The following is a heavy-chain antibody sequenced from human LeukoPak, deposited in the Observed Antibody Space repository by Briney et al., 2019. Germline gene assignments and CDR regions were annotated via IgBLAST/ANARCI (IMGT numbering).Heavy chain of an antibody. Sequence: ASVKVSCKASGYTFTSYDINWVRQATGQGLEWMGWMNPNSGNTGYAQKFQGRVTMTRNTSISTAYMELSSLRSEDTAVYYCARDLNSVYYDIFSWFDPWGQGTLVTVSS. V-gene: IGHV1-8*01. J-gene: IGHJ5*02. CDR1: GYTFTSYD. CDR3: ARDLNSVYYDIFSWFDP. D-gene: IGHD3-9*01. CDR2: MNPNSGNT.